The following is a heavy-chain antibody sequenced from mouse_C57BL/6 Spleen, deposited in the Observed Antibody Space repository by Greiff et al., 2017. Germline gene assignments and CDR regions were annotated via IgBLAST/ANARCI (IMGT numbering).Heavy chain of an antibody. CDR2: IYPSDSET. V-gene: IGHV1-61*01. D-gene: IGHD1-1*01. CDR1: GYTFTSYW. Sequence: QVQLKQPGAELVRPGSSVKLSCKASGYTFTSYWMDWVKQRPGQGLEWIGNIYPSDSETHYNQKFKDKATLTVDKSSSTAYMQLSSLTSEDAAVYYCARWVHYYGSSDGYFDVWGTGTTVTVSS. CDR3: ARWVHYYGSSDGYFDV. J-gene: IGHJ1*03.